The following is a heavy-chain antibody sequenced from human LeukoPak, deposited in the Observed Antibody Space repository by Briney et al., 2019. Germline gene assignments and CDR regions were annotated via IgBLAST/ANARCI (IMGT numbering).Heavy chain of an antibody. J-gene: IGHJ6*02. V-gene: IGHV4-59*01. CDR2: IYYSGRT. CDR1: GGSISRYY. Sequence: PSETLSLTCTVSGGSISRYYSSCLRHPPGKALEWVGYIYYSGRTHYNPSLKSRVTISVDTSEHQFSLKLSSGTAADAAVYYCARSALYCTNGVCYTNFYYGMDVWGQGTTVTVSS. CDR3: ARSALYCTNGVCYTNFYYGMDV. D-gene: IGHD2-8*01.